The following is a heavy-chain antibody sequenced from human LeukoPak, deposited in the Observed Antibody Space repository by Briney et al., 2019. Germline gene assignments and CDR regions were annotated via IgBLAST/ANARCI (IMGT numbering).Heavy chain of an antibody. V-gene: IGHV4-28*03. Sequence: SDTLSLTCAVSGYSISSSNWWGWIRQPPGKGLEWIGYIYYSGSIYYNPSLKSRVTMSVDTSKNQFSLNLSSVTAADTAVYYCARESRDGYNFYYYMDVWGKGTTVTVSS. CDR3: ARESRDGYNFYYYMDV. CDR2: IYYSGSI. D-gene: IGHD5-24*01. CDR1: GYSISSSNW. J-gene: IGHJ6*03.